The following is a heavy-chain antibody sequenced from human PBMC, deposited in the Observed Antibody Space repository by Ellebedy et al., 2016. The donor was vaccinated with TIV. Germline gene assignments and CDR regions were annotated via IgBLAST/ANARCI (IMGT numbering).Heavy chain of an antibody. CDR1: GFSFSWHW. CDR3: ARRSSGYCVGVKCTTDFDY. D-gene: IGHD2-2*03. V-gene: IGHV3-74*01. CDR2: INNDGTAT. J-gene: IGHJ4*02. Sequence: GESLKISXAASGFSFSWHWMHWVRQAPGKGLVWVSRINNDGTATTYADSVKGRFTISRDNTKNTLYLQMNGLRAEDTGVYYCARRSSGYCVGVKCTTDFDYWGQGTLVTVSS.